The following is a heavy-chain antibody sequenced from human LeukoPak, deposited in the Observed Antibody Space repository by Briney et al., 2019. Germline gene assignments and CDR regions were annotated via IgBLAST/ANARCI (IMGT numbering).Heavy chain of an antibody. J-gene: IGHJ4*02. D-gene: IGHD4-17*01. Sequence: PGGSLRLSCAASRFTFRDHFMSWIRQPPGKGLEYVSYISSSGSDTYYSDSVKGRFTVSRDNAKNSLFLQMNSLRAEDTAVYYCATAPTEDGDGSSPGYWGQRTLVTVSS. V-gene: IGHV3-11*04. CDR3: ATAPTEDGDGSSPGY. CDR2: ISSSGSDT. CDR1: RFTFRDHF.